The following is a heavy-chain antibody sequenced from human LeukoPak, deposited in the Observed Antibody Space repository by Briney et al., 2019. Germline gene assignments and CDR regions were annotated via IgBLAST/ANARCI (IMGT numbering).Heavy chain of an antibody. V-gene: IGHV1-18*01. Sequence: ASVKDSCKASVYTFTSYGISWVRQAPGQGLEWMGWISAYNGNTNYAQKLQGRVTMTTDTSTNTAYMELRSLRSDDTAVYYCARNGYCSSTSCPGNYYYYGMDVWGQGTTVTVSS. CDR1: VYTFTSYG. CDR3: ARNGYCSSTSCPGNYYYYGMDV. CDR2: ISAYNGNT. J-gene: IGHJ6*02. D-gene: IGHD2-2*03.